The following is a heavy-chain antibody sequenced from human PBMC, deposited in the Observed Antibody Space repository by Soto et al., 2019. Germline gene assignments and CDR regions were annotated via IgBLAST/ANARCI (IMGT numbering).Heavy chain of an antibody. D-gene: IGHD3-9*01. Sequence: QPGGSLRLSCAASGFTFNNFAMSWVRQAPGKGLEWVSAISGRGGSINYADSVKGRFTISRDNSKNILYLQMNSLRAEDSAVYYCAKADDILTGYGFDPWGQGTLVTVSS. J-gene: IGHJ5*02. CDR2: ISGRGGSI. CDR1: GFTFNNFA. CDR3: AKADDILTGYGFDP. V-gene: IGHV3-23*01.